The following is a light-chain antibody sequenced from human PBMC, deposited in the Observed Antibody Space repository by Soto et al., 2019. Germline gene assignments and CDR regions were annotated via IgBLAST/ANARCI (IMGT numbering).Light chain of an antibody. Sequence: QSALTQPPSASGSPGQSVTISCTGTSSDVGGNNYVSWYQQHPGRAPKLMIYEVIQRPSGVPDRFSGSKSGNTAFLTVSGLQAEDDADYYCSSYAATNNLLFGGGTKVTVL. V-gene: IGLV2-8*01. CDR3: SSYAATNNLL. J-gene: IGLJ2*01. CDR2: EVI. CDR1: SSDVGGNNY.